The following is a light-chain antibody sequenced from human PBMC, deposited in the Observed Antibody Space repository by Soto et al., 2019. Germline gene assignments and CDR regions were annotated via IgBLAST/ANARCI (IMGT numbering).Light chain of an antibody. V-gene: IGKV3-11*01. J-gene: IGKJ4*01. Sequence: EIVLTQSPATLSLSPGERATLSCRASQSVSSYLAWYQQKPGQAPRLLFYDASNSATGIPARFSGSGSGTDLTLTISSLEPGDFAVYYCQQRSNWPLTFGGGTKVEIK. CDR3: QQRSNWPLT. CDR1: QSVSSY. CDR2: DAS.